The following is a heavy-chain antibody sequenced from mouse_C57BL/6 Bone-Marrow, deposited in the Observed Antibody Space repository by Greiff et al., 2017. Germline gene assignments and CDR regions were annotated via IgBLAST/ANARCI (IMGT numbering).Heavy chain of an antibody. Sequence: QVQLQQSGAELARPGASVKLSCKASGYTFTSYGISWVKQRTGQGLEWIGETYPRSGNTYYNEKFKGKATLTADKSSSTAYMGLRSLTSEDSAVYFCARRQLKPWFAYWGQGTLVTVSA. D-gene: IGHD3-2*02. CDR3: ARRQLKPWFAY. J-gene: IGHJ3*01. CDR1: GYTFTSYG. CDR2: TYPRSGNT. V-gene: IGHV1-81*01.